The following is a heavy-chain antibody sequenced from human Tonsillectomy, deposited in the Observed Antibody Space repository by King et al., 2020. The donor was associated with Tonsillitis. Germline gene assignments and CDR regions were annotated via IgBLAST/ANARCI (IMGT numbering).Heavy chain of an antibody. CDR2: IRYDGSNK. J-gene: IGHJ4*02. Sequence: VQLVESGGGVVQPGGYLRLSCAASGFTFSTYGMHWVRQAPGKGLEWVAFIRYDGSNKYYADSVKGRFTISRDNSKNTLYLQMNSLRAEDTAVYYCAKVPNSNIIIGFPSFDSWGRGPLSPSPQ. D-gene: IGHD1-14*01. V-gene: IGHV3-30*02. CDR3: AKVPNSNIIIGFPSFDS. CDR1: GFTFSTYG.